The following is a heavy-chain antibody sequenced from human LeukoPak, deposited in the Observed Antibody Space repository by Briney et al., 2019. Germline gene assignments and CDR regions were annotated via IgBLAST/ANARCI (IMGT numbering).Heavy chain of an antibody. J-gene: IGHJ4*02. CDR3: ASQLGGTTFH. D-gene: IGHD1-1*01. CDR2: VYYNGIT. Sequence: SETLSLTCTVSGGSISSNYWNWIRQPPGKGLEWIGYVYYNGITNYNPSLKSRVSISLDTSKNQFSLKLNSVTAADTAVYYCASQLGGTTFHWGQGTLVTVSS. V-gene: IGHV4-59*01. CDR1: GGSISSNY.